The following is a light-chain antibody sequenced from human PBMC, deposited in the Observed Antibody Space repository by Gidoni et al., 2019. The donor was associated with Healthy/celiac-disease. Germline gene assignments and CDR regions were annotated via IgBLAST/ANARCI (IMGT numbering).Light chain of an antibody. J-gene: IGKJ1*01. CDR1: QGISSW. V-gene: IGKV1-12*02. CDR3: RQANSFPWT. CDR2: AAS. Sequence: DIQRTQSPSSVSASVGDRVTITCRASQGISSWLAWYQQKPGKAPNLLLYAASSLQRGVPPRFSGSGSGTDFSLPISSLQPEDFATSYCRQANSFPWTFGQGTKVEIK.